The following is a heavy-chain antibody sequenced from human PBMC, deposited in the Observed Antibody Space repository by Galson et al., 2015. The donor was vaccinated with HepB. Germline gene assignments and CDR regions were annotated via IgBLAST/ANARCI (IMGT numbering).Heavy chain of an antibody. Sequence: SLRLSCAASGVTFSNYGFHWVRQAPGKGLEWATVISYDGRNKYYADSVKGRFTISRDNSKNMVYLQMNSLRAEDTALYYCAKDPYLYSALAGTMAGFDYWGQGTLVTVSS. CDR1: GVTFSNYG. J-gene: IGHJ4*02. V-gene: IGHV3-30*18. D-gene: IGHD6-19*01. CDR3: AKDPYLYSALAGTMAGFDY. CDR2: ISYDGRNK.